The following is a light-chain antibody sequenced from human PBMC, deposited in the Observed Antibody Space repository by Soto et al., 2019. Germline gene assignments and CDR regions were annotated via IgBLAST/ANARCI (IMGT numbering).Light chain of an antibody. CDR2: QAS. V-gene: IGKV1-5*03. CDR3: QQYSDYPLT. Sequence: DIQMTQSPSTLSASVGDRVIITCRASQSIGSWLAWYQQKPGKAPKLLIYQASTLESGGPSRFSGRGSGTEFTLTISSLQPEDFVTFYCQQYSDYPLTFGGGNKVDIK. J-gene: IGKJ4*01. CDR1: QSIGSW.